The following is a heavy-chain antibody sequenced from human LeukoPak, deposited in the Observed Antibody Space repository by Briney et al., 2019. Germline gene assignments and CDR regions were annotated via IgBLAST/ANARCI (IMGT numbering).Heavy chain of an antibody. Sequence: GGSLRLSCTASGFTFGDYAMSWFRQAPGKGLEWVGFIRSKAYGGTTEYAASVKGRFTISRDDSKSIAYLQMNSLKTEDTAVYYCTRDLAYYDFWSGDPGSFDIWGQGTMVTVSS. J-gene: IGHJ3*02. CDR3: TRDLAYYDFWSGDPGSFDI. CDR2: IRSKAYGGTT. CDR1: GFTFGDYA. D-gene: IGHD3-3*01. V-gene: IGHV3-49*03.